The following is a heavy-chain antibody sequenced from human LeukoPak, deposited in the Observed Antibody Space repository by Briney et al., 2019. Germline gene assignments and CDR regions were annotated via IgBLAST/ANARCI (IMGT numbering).Heavy chain of an antibody. J-gene: IGHJ4*02. CDR1: GFRLDNYW. V-gene: IGHV3-7*04. CDR3: ARGGPMGRY. D-gene: IGHD3-10*01. CDR2: IKEDGNEK. Sequence: GGSLRLSCEASGFRLDNYWMTWVRQAPGKGLQWVANIKEDGNEKYYVDSVKGRFTISRDNAKNSLYLQMNSLRAEDTAMYYCARGGPMGRYWGQGTLVTVSS.